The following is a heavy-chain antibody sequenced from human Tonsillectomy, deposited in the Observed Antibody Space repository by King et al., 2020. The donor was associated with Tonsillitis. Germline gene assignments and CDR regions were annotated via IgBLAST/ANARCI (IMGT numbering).Heavy chain of an antibody. D-gene: IGHD1-26*01. J-gene: IGHJ4*02. Sequence: QLQESGPGVVKPSETLSLTCTVSGGSISSSYHFWAWIRQPPGKGLEWIGDMYYSGTIFYNPSLKSRFTISGGTSENRFSLKLSSVTAADTAVYFCARYVSGSFDYWGQGALVTVSS. CDR1: GGSISSSYHF. CDR2: MYYSGTI. V-gene: IGHV4-39*01. CDR3: ARYVSGSFDY.